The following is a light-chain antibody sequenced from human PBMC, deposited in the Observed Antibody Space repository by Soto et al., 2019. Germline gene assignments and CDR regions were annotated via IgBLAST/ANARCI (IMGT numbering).Light chain of an antibody. Sequence: EIVLTQSPALLSVSPGERATLSCRASQSVSSYFAWYQQKPGQAPRLLIYDASNRATGVPARFSGSGSGTDFTLTISSLEPEDFAVYYCQQRRYWPVTFGQGTKVDIK. J-gene: IGKJ1*01. V-gene: IGKV3-11*01. CDR1: QSVSSY. CDR3: QQRRYWPVT. CDR2: DAS.